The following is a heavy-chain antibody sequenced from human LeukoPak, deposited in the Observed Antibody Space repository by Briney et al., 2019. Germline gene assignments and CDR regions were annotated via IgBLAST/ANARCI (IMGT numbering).Heavy chain of an antibody. Sequence: GASVKVSCKASGDSGTINDINWGRQATGQGLEWMGWRNPNSGNTGYAQKFQSRVTMTRNTSISTAYMELTDLRSEDTAVYYCARVTATGTWTFDIWGQGTTVTVSS. CDR3: ARVTATGTWTFDI. D-gene: IGHD1-7*01. CDR2: RNPNSGNT. J-gene: IGHJ3*02. V-gene: IGHV1-8*01. CDR1: GDSGTIND.